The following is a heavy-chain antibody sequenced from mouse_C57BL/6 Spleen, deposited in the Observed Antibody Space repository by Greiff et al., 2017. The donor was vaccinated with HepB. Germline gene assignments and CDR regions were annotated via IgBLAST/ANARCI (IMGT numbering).Heavy chain of an antibody. CDR2: IHPNSGST. Sequence: QVQLQQSGAELVKPGASVKLSCKASGYTFTSYWMHWVKQRPGQGLEWIGMIHPNSGSTNYNEKFKSKATLTVDKSSSTAYMQLSSLTSEDSAVYYCAREGYGKGDYWGQGTTLTVSS. CDR3: AREGYGKGDY. V-gene: IGHV1-64*01. CDR1: GYTFTSYW. D-gene: IGHD2-1*01. J-gene: IGHJ2*01.